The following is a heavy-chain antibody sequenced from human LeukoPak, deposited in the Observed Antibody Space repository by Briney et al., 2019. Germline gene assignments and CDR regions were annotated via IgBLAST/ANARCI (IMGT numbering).Heavy chain of an antibody. Sequence: GGSLRLSCAASGFSFSSYAMSWVRQAPGKGLEWVSSLNGRGAATFYADSVKGRFTISRDNSENKLFLQMNSLRVDDTALYYCAKDIRYEDYAFHIWGQGTMVTVSS. CDR1: GFSFSSYA. D-gene: IGHD2-2*01. CDR2: LNGRGAAT. V-gene: IGHV3-23*01. J-gene: IGHJ3*02. CDR3: AKDIRYEDYAFHI.